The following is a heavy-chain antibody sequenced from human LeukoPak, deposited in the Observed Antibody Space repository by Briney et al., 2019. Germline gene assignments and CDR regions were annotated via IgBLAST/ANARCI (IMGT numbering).Heavy chain of an antibody. CDR2: INSDGSST. V-gene: IGHV3-74*01. J-gene: IGHJ4*02. CDR3: ARVSSPVLRYFDR. D-gene: IGHD3-9*01. Sequence: GGSLRLSCAASGFTSSSYWMHWVRQAPGKGLVWVSRINSDGSSTSYADSVKGRFTISRDNAKNTLYLQMNSLRAEDTAVYYCARVSSPVLRYFDRWGQGTLVTVSS. CDR1: GFTSSSYW.